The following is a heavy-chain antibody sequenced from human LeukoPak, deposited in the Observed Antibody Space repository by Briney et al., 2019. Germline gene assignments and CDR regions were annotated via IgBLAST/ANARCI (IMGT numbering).Heavy chain of an antibody. CDR3: ARPIAGSSSWYVEAFAI. CDR2: INPNSGGT. J-gene: IGHJ3*02. Sequence: GASVKVSCKVSGYTLTELSMHWVRQAPGQGLEWMGWINPNSGGTNYAQKFQGRVTMTRDTSVSTAYMELSRLRSDDTAVYYCARPIAGSSSWYVEAFAIWGQGTMVTVSS. V-gene: IGHV1-2*02. D-gene: IGHD6-13*01. CDR1: GYTLTELS.